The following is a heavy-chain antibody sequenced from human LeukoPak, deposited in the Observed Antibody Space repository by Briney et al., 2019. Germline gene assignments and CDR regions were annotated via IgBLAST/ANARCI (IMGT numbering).Heavy chain of an antibody. CDR2: ISSSSSYI. V-gene: IGHV3-21*01. CDR1: GFTFSSYS. Sequence: PGGSLRLSCAAPGFTFSSYSMNWVRQAPGKGLEWVSSISSSSSYIYYADSVKGRFTISRDNAKNSLYLQMNSLRAEDTAVYYCARPLRTTVTTFDYWGQGTLVTVSS. J-gene: IGHJ4*02. D-gene: IGHD4-17*01. CDR3: ARPLRTTVTTFDY.